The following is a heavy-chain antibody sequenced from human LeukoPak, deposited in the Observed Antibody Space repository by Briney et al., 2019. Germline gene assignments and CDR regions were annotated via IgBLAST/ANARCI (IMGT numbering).Heavy chain of an antibody. J-gene: IGHJ1*01. D-gene: IGHD1-1*01. CDR2: INQDGSGK. CDR1: GFTFSRHW. V-gene: IGHV3-7*01. Sequence: PGGSLRLSCATSGFTFSRHWMSWVRQAPGKGLEWVANINQDGSGKYYVDSVKGRFTISRDNAQNSLYLQMNSLRSEDTAIYYCAEGTTGWGQGTLVTVSS. CDR3: AEGTTG.